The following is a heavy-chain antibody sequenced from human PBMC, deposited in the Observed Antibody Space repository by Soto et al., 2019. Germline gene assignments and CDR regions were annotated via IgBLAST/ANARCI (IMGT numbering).Heavy chain of an antibody. CDR2: IIPIFGTA. CDR3: ARVGMKQQLSYGMDV. Sequence: QVQLVQSGAEVKKPGSSVKVSCKASGGTFSSYAISWVRQAPVQGLEWMGGIIPIFGTANYAQKFQGRVTITADESTSTAYMELISLRYEDTAVYYCARVGMKQQLSYGMDVWGQGNTVTVSS. V-gene: IGHV1-69*01. CDR1: GGTFSSYA. D-gene: IGHD6-13*01. J-gene: IGHJ6*02.